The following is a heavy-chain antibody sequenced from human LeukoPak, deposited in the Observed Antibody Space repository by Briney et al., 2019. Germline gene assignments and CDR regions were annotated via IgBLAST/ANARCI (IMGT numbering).Heavy chain of an antibody. CDR2: INSDGSST. V-gene: IGHV3-74*01. CDR3: ARDRYYGMDV. Sequence: GGSLRLSCAASGITFSNYWMHWVRQAPGKGLVWVSRINSDGSSTRYADSVKGRFTISRDNAKNTLYLQMNSLRAEDTAVYYCARDRYYGMDVWGQGTTVTVFS. J-gene: IGHJ6*02. CDR1: GITFSNYW.